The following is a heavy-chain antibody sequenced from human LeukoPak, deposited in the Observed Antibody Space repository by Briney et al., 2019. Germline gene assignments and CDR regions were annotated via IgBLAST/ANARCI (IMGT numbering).Heavy chain of an antibody. D-gene: IGHD3-3*01. Sequence: GGSLRLSCAASGFTFSSYSMNWVRQAPGKGLEWVSFISSSSSSIYYADSVKGRFTISRDNAKSSLYLQMNSLRAEDTAVYYCARELRFFDYWGQGTLVTVSS. CDR1: GFTFSSYS. J-gene: IGHJ4*02. CDR3: ARELRFFDY. V-gene: IGHV3-21*01. CDR2: ISSSSSSI.